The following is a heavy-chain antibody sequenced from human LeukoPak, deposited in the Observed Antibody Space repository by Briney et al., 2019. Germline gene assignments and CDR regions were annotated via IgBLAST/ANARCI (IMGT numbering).Heavy chain of an antibody. Sequence: PSETLSLTCAVYGGTFSGYYWSWIRQPPGKGLEWIGEINHSGSTNYNPSLKSRVTISVDTSNNQFSPTLGSVTAAYTAVYYWARGPGRRDYYGLGSPVRYYYGMDVWGQGTTVTISS. CDR1: GGTFSGYY. CDR3: ARGPGRRDYYGLGSPVRYYYGMDV. CDR2: INHSGST. V-gene: IGHV4-34*01. D-gene: IGHD3-10*01. J-gene: IGHJ6*02.